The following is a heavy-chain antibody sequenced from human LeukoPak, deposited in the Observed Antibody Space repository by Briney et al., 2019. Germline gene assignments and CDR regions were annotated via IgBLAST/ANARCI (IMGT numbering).Heavy chain of an antibody. CDR3: AKVLGPARGYFDY. CDR1: GFTFSTYV. D-gene: IGHD7-27*01. Sequence: GVSLRLSCAASGFTFSTYVMHWVRQAPGKGLEWVAVISYDGSNKYYADSVKGRFTISRDNSKNTLYLQMNNLRAEDTAVYYCAKVLGPARGYFDYWGQGTLVTVSS. V-gene: IGHV3-30-3*01. CDR2: ISYDGSNK. J-gene: IGHJ4*02.